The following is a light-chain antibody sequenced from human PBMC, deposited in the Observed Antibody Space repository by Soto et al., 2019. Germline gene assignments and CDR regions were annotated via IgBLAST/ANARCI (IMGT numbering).Light chain of an antibody. J-gene: IGKJ2*01. CDR1: QNVSNW. CDR3: HQYSKEST. Sequence: DVEMTQSPSTLPTSIGDRVTINCRASQNVSNWLAWYQQKPGKAPKLLIYKASRLESGVPSRFSASGSGTDFTLTINSLQSDEFATYFCHQYSKESTFGQGTKLEIK. V-gene: IGKV1-5*03. CDR2: KAS.